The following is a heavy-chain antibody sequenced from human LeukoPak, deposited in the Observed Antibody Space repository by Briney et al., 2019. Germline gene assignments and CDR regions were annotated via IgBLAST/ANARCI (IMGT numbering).Heavy chain of an antibody. J-gene: IGHJ4*02. CDR2: IYTSGST. V-gene: IGHV4-4*09. D-gene: IGHD3-22*01. Sequence: PSETLSLTCTVSGGSISSYYWSWIRQPPGKGLEWIGYIYTSGSTNYNPSLTSRVTMSVDPSKDHFSLKLRSVTAADTAVYYCARGYYYDSSGYFFDYWGQGTLVTVSS. CDR3: ARGYYYDSSGYFFDY. CDR1: GGSISSYY.